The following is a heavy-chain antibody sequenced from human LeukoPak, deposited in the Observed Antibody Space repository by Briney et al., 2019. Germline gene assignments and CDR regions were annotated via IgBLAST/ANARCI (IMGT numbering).Heavy chain of an antibody. CDR3: ARVGDYGDYVDAFDI. J-gene: IGHJ3*02. CDR2: MNPNSGNT. CDR1: GYTFTSYD. Sequence: ASVKVSCKASGYTFTSYDINWVRQATGQGLEWMGWMNPNSGNTGYAQKFQGRVTITADKSTSTAYMELSSLRSEDTAVYYCARVGDYGDYVDAFDIWGQGTMVTVSS. D-gene: IGHD4-17*01. V-gene: IGHV1-8*01.